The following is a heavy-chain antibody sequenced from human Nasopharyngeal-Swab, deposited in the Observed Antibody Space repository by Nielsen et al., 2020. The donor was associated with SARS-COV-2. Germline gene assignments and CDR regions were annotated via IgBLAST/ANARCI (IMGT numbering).Heavy chain of an antibody. Sequence: SETLSLTCAVSGGCYSANYWGRIRQPPGKGLERIGEINHRESTNYNPSLKSRVTISVYTSKSQFSLKLISVTAADTSVYYCARGLSGVVPAPILGLGPYYSFYYMDVWGKGTTVTVSS. CDR2: INHREST. J-gene: IGHJ6*03. D-gene: IGHD2-2*01. CDR1: GGCYSANY. CDR3: ARGLSGVVPAPILGLGPYYSFYYMDV. V-gene: IGHV4-34*01.